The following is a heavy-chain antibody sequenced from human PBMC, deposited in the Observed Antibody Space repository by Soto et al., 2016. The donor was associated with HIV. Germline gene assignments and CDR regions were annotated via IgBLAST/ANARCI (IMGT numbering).Heavy chain of an antibody. CDR3: ARAYALNYDRMRLFDP. Sequence: QVQLVQSGAEVKKPGSAVKVSCKASGYTFSSYDINWVRQATGQGLEWMGWMNPNSGNTGYAQKFQGRITFSRNTSITTAYMELRSLKSEDTAVYYCARAYALNYDRMRLFDPWGQGTLVTVSS. J-gene: IGHJ5*02. V-gene: IGHV1-8*03. D-gene: IGHD3-22*01. CDR2: MNPNSGNT. CDR1: GYTFSSYD.